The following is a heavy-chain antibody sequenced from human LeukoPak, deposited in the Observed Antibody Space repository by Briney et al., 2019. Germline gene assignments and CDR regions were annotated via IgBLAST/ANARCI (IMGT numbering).Heavy chain of an antibody. J-gene: IGHJ4*02. D-gene: IGHD6-13*01. Sequence: SGGSLRLSCAASGFTFDDYAMHWVRQAPGKGLEWVSGISWNSGSIGYADSVKGRFTISRDNAKNSLYPQMNSLRAEDTAVYYCARVGTRSSWYPGAYWGQGTLVTVSS. CDR3: ARVGTRSSWYPGAY. V-gene: IGHV3-9*01. CDR2: ISWNSGSI. CDR1: GFTFDDYA.